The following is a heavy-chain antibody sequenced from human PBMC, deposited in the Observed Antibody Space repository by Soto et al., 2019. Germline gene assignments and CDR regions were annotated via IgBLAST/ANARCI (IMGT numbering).Heavy chain of an antibody. CDR3: ARDDYGDYHFDY. V-gene: IGHV3-74*01. J-gene: IGHJ4*02. CDR2: INSAGSST. D-gene: IGHD4-17*01. Sequence: GGSLRLSCAASGFTFSSYWMHWVRQAPGKGLVWVSRINSAGSSTSYADSVKGRFTISRDNAKNTLYLQMNSLRAEDTAVYYCARDDYGDYHFDYWGQGTLVTVSS. CDR1: GFTFSSYW.